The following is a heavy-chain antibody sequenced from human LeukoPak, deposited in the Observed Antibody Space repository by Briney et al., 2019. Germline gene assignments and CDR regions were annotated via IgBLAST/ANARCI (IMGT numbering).Heavy chain of an antibody. CDR2: ISGYNGNT. D-gene: IGHD3-10*01. CDR1: GYTFTRYG. V-gene: IGHV1-18*01. Sequence: ASVKVSCKASGYTFTRYGISWVRQAPGQGLEWMGCISGYNGNTNYAEKLQGRVTMTTDTSTSTVYMELRSLRSDDTAVYYCARDSLYYGSGSYLGFDPWGQGTLVTVSS. CDR3: ARDSLYYGSGSYLGFDP. J-gene: IGHJ5*02.